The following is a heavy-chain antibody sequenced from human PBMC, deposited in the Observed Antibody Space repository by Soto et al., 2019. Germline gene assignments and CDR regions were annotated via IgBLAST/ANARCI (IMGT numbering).Heavy chain of an antibody. V-gene: IGHV3-30-3*01. D-gene: IGHD2-2*02. Sequence: GGSLRLSCVGSGLTLSKYGMHWVRQAPGKGLEWVAVISYDGSNQYYGDSVRGRFTISRDNSRNTLYLHLNTLRPEDTAVYFCARGAENQLLHRDYFYGMDVWGQGTTVTV. J-gene: IGHJ6*02. CDR2: ISYDGSNQ. CDR1: GLTLSKYG. CDR3: ARGAENQLLHRDYFYGMDV.